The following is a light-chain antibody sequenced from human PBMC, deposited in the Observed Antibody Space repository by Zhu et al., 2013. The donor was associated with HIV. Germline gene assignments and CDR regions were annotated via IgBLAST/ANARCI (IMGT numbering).Light chain of an antibody. CDR1: SSNIGAGYD. J-gene: IGLJ3*02. V-gene: IGLV1-40*01. CDR2: DNN. CDR3: GAWDSSLSAV. Sequence: QSVLTQPPSVSGAPGQRVSISCTGTSSNIGAGYDVHWYQQLPRTAPKLLIYDNNNRASGVPDRFSGSKSGTSATLGITGLQTGDEADYYCGAWDSSLSAVFGGGTKLTVL.